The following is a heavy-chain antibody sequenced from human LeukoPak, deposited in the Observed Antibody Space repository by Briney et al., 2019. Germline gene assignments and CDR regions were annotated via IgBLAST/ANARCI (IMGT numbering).Heavy chain of an antibody. CDR3: ARDVSYGSGSYADY. Sequence: ASVTVSCKASGGTFSSYAISWVRQAPGQGLEWMGGIIPIFGTANYAQKFQGRVTITADESTSTAYMELSSLRSEDTAVYYCARDVSYGSGSYADYWGQGTLVTVSS. D-gene: IGHD3-10*01. CDR2: IIPIFGTA. J-gene: IGHJ4*02. CDR1: GGTFSSYA. V-gene: IGHV1-69*13.